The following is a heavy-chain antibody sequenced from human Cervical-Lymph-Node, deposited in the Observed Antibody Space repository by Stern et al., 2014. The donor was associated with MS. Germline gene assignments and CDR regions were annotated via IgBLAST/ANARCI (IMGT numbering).Heavy chain of an antibody. CDR3: ARGNYDFWSGYPYYYYGMDV. CDR2: IYYSGST. J-gene: IGHJ6*02. Sequence: VQLVESGPGLVKPSETLSLTCTVSGGSISSYYWSWIRQPPGKGMEWIGYIYYSGSTNYNPSLKSRVTISVDTSKNQFSLKLSSVTAADTAVYYCARGNYDFWSGYPYYYYGMDVWGQGTTVTVSS. D-gene: IGHD3-3*01. V-gene: IGHV4-59*01. CDR1: GGSISSYY.